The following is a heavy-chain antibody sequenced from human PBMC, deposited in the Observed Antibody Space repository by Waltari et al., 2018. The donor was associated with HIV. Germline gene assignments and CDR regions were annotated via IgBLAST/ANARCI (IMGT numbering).Heavy chain of an antibody. Sequence: EVQLVESGGGLVQPGGSLSLSCAASGFNFSSYDMPWGRQAAGKGLEWVSGMGTAGDTDYSGSVKGRFTISRENAKNSLYLQMNSLRAEDTAIYYCARAPVFSSGYTYYYLDRWGRGTLVTVSS. D-gene: IGHD3-22*01. CDR3: ARAPVFSSGYTYYYLDR. CDR1: GFNFSSYD. V-gene: IGHV3-13*01. CDR2: MGTAGDT. J-gene: IGHJ2*01.